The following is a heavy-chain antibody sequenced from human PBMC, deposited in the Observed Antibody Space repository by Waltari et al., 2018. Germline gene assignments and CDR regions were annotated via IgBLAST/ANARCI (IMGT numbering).Heavy chain of an antibody. V-gene: IGHV1-3*03. J-gene: IGHJ6*03. Sequence: QVQLVQSGAEVKKPGASVKVSCKASGYTFTSYAMHWVRQAPGQRLEWMGWINAGNGNTKDSQEFQGRVTITRDTSASTAYMELSSLRSEDTAVYYCARVPAAGEFYYYYYYMDVWGKGTTVTVSS. CDR1: GYTFTSYA. CDR2: INAGNGNT. D-gene: IGHD6-13*01. CDR3: ARVPAAGEFYYYYYYMDV.